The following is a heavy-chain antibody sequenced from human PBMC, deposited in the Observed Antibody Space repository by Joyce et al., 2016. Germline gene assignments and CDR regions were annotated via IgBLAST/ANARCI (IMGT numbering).Heavy chain of an antibody. J-gene: IGHJ3*01. V-gene: IGHV5-10-1*03. D-gene: IGHD6-19*01. Sequence: EVQLVQSAAEVKKPGESLRISCEGSGYTFAAYYITWVRQMPGKCLDWMGRIDPSDSYTNYNPSFQGHVTFSADKSVNTAFLQWGRLEASDTGIYYCACHVRPHGYTSGWDRRGAYDFWGQGTMVTVSS. CDR3: ACHVRPHGYTSGWDRRGAYDF. CDR1: GYTFAAYY. CDR2: IDPSDSYT.